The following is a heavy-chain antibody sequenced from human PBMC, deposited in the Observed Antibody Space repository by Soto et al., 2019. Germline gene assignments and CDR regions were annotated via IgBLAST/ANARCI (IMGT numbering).Heavy chain of an antibody. J-gene: IGHJ6*02. CDR1: GFAFSTYA. CDR2: ISGSGGSS. Sequence: GGSLRLSCAASGFAFSTYAMTWVRQAPGKGLEWVSVISGSGGSSYYAASVKGRFTISRDNSKNTLFLQMNGLRAEDTAVYYCAKVTKRAAAGRYEYYKYGMDVWGQGTTVPVSS. D-gene: IGHD6-13*01. CDR3: AKVTKRAAAGRYEYYKYGMDV. V-gene: IGHV3-23*01.